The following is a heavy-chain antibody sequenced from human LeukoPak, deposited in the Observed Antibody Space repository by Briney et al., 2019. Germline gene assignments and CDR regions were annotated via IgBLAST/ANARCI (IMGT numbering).Heavy chain of an antibody. CDR1: GFTFDTYN. CDR2: IRSYSSYI. CDR3: ARYSEVYYYVDV. D-gene: IGHD2-21*01. V-gene: IGHV3-21*01. J-gene: IGHJ6*03. Sequence: GGSLRLSCAASGFTFDTYNFNWVRQAPGKGLEWVATIRSYSSYIHYADSVKGRFTISRDDAKKSLYLQMNSLRAEDTAVYLCARYSEVYYYVDVWGAGTTVIVSS.